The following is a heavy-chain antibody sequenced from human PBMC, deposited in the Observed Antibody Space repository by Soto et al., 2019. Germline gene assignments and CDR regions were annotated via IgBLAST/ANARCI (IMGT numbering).Heavy chain of an antibody. J-gene: IGHJ4*02. D-gene: IGHD2-15*01. V-gene: IGHV1-69*12. CDR1: GGTFSSHG. CDR3: ASERGYGRVS. Sequence: QVQLVQSGAEVKKPGSSVKVSCKASGGTFSSHGFNWVRQAPGQGLEWIGGSIPLFGITNHTQKFQDRITSTADASTTTAYMELRGLRSAATAVYYCASERGYGRVSWGQGTLLTVSS. CDR2: SIPLFGIT.